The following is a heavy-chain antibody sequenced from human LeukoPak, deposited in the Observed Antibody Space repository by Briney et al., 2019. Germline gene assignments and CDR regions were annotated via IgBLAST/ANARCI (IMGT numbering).Heavy chain of an antibody. CDR2: INPNSGGT. J-gene: IGHJ5*02. CDR1: GYTFTGYY. D-gene: IGHD1-26*01. Sequence: ASVKVSCKASGYTFTGYYMHWVRQAPGQGLEWMGRINPNSGGTNSAQKFQGRVTMTRDTSISTAYVELSRLTSDDTAVYYCARGELVGLGATSAGWFDPWGQGTLVTVSS. V-gene: IGHV1-2*06. CDR3: ARGELVGLGATSAGWFDP.